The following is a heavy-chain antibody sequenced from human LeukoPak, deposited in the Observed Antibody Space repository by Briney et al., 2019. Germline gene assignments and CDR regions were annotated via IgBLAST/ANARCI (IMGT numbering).Heavy chain of an antibody. D-gene: IGHD5-18*01. CDR2: ISGDSGST. J-gene: IGHJ6*02. CDR1: GLTFDDYA. Sequence: PGGSLRLSCAASGLTFDDYAMHCVRQASGKGLEWVSLISGDSGSTFYADSVKGRFTISRDNSKNSLYLQMNSLRNDDTALYYCARDTEGYTYGYYYYGMDVWGQGTTVTVSS. V-gene: IGHV3-43*02. CDR3: ARDTEGYTYGYYYYGMDV.